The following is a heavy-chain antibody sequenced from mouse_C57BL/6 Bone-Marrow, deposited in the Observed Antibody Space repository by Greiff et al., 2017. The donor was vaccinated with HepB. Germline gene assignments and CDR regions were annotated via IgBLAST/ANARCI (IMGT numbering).Heavy chain of an antibody. D-gene: IGHD2-5*01. CDR2: ISDGGSYT. V-gene: IGHV5-4*01. CDR3: AREGGFYSNYLAWFAY. Sequence: EVMLVESGGGLVKPGGSLKLSCAASGFTFSSYAMSWVRQTPEKRLEWVATISDGGSYTYYPDNVKGRFTISRDNAKNNLYLQMSHLKSEDTAMYYCAREGGFYSNYLAWFAYWGQGTLVTVSA. J-gene: IGHJ3*01. CDR1: GFTFSSYA.